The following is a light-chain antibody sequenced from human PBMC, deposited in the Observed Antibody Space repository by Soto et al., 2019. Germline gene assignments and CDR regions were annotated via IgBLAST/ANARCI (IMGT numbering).Light chain of an antibody. J-gene: IGKJ2*01. CDR1: QSVSSSY. Sequence: EIVLTQSPGTLSLSPGERATLSCRASQSVSSSYLAWYQQKPGQAPRLLIYGASSRATGIPDRFSGSGSGTDFTLTISRLETEDFAVYYCQQYGSSTMSTLGQGTKLEIK. CDR2: GAS. CDR3: QQYGSSTMST. V-gene: IGKV3-20*01.